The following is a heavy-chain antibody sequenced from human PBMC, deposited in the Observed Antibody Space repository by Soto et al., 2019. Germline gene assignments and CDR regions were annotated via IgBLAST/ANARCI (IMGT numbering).Heavy chain of an antibody. J-gene: IGHJ5*02. D-gene: IGHD2-2*01. Sequence: EVQLVESGGGLVQPGGSLRLSCAASGFTFSEYAMSWVRQAPGKGLEWLSLISGTGVPTLYAGSVKGRFSVSRDNSKKTLFLEMYDLRVDDTATYYCAKSFCSSSSCFFLWVDPWGPGTLVTVSS. V-gene: IGHV3-23*04. CDR3: AKSFCSSSSCFFLWVDP. CDR2: ISGTGVPT. CDR1: GFTFSEYA.